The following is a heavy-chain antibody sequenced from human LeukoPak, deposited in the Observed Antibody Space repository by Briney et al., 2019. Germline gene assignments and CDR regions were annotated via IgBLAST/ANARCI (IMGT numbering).Heavy chain of an antibody. D-gene: IGHD6-19*01. Sequence: PSETLSLTCTVSGGSISSSSYYWGWIRQPPGKGLEWIGNIHYSGSTKYNPSLKSRVTISVDTSKNHFSLQLSSVTAADTAVYYCARQSLYNSGWYLDYWGQGTLVTVSS. J-gene: IGHJ4*02. CDR3: ARQSLYNSGWYLDY. CDR1: GGSISSSSYY. V-gene: IGHV4-61*05. CDR2: IHYSGST.